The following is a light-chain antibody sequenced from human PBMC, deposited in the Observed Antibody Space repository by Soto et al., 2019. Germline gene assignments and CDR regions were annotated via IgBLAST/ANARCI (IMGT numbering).Light chain of an antibody. Sequence: DIQMTQSPSSLSASVGDRVTITCRASQGISNYLAWYKQKPGKVPKLLIYAASTLQSGGPPRFSGSGSGTDFTLTISSLPPEDVATYYCQNYNSAPFTFGGGTKVDIK. J-gene: IGKJ4*01. CDR1: QGISNY. CDR3: QNYNSAPFT. V-gene: IGKV1-27*01. CDR2: AAS.